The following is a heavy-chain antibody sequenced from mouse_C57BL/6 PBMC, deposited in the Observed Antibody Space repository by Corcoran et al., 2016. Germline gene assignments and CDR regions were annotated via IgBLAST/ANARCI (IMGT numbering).Heavy chain of an antibody. V-gene: IGHV1-26*01. J-gene: IGHJ2*01. CDR3: ARAYSKRYFDY. D-gene: IGHD2-5*01. Sequence: EVQLQQSGPELVKPGASVKISCKASGYTFTDYYMNWVKQSHGKSLEWIGDINPNNGGTSYNQKFKGKATLTVDKSSSTAYMELRSLTSEDSAVYYCARAYSKRYFDYWGQGTTLTVSS. CDR1: GYTFTDYY. CDR2: INPNNGGT.